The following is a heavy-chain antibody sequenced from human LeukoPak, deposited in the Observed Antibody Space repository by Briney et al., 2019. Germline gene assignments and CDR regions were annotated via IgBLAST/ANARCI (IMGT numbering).Heavy chain of an antibody. V-gene: IGHV1-2*02. D-gene: IGHD3-10*01. CDR3: ARGHHYFVSGSYYNF. J-gene: IGHJ4*02. CDR2: INPDSGGT. Sequence: GSLKVSCKASGYTFTGYYIFWVRQAPGQGIEWMGWINPDSGGTNYAQKFQGRVTMTRDTSISTAYMELSRLTSDDTAVFYCARGHHYFVSGSYYNFWGQGTLVTVSS. CDR1: GYTFTGYY.